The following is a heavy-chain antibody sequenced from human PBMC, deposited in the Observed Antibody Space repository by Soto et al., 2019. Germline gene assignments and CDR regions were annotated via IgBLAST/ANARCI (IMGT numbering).Heavy chain of an antibody. Sequence: PETLTLTCTVSGGSINIYYWGWMRQPTGKGLESIRYIYYSGSTNYNPSLKVRVTISVDTSKNQFSLKLSSVTAADTAVYYCARVRVATISRGRLTAGAFDIWGQGTMVTVSS. CDR2: IYYSGST. V-gene: IGHV4-59*01. CDR3: ARVRVATISRGRLTAGAFDI. CDR1: GGSINIYY. D-gene: IGHD5-12*01. J-gene: IGHJ3*02.